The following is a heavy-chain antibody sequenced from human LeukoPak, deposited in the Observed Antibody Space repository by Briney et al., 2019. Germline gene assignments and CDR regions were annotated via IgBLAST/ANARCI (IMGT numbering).Heavy chain of an antibody. Sequence: SVKVSCKASGGTFSSYAISWVRQAPGQGLEWMGGIIPIFGTANYAQKFQGRVTITADKSTSTAYMELRSLRSDDTAVYYCASLGYCSSTSCSHAFDIWGQGTMVTVSS. CDR3: ASLGYCSSTSCSHAFDI. CDR1: GGTFSSYA. D-gene: IGHD2-2*01. J-gene: IGHJ3*02. V-gene: IGHV1-69*06. CDR2: IIPIFGTA.